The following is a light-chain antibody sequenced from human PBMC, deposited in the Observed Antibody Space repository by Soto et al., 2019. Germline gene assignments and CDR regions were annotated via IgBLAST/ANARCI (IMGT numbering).Light chain of an antibody. CDR3: QQYDNSIT. V-gene: IGKV3-20*01. Sequence: EIVLTQSPGTLSLSPGETATLSCRASQSVSSNNLAWYHQKPGQTPRLLFYGASSRATDIPDRFSGSGSGTDFTLTISRLEPEDFAMYYCQQYDNSITFGQGTRLEIK. J-gene: IGKJ5*01. CDR1: QSVSSNN. CDR2: GAS.